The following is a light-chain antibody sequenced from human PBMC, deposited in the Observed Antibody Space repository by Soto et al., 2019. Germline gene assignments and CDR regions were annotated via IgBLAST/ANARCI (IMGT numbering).Light chain of an antibody. Sequence: EIVLTQSPGTLSLSVGERATLSCRSSHTVPHNYLVWYQQKPGQTPTVLIYGASNRAAGIPDRFSGSGSGTDCPLTISRLDPEDFAVYYCQRYDASPTFGEGTRVE. V-gene: IGKV3-20*01. CDR1: HTVPHNY. CDR2: GAS. J-gene: IGKJ1*01. CDR3: QRYDASPT.